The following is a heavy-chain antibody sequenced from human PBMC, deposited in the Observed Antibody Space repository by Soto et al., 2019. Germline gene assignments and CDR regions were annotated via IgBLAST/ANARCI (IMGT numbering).Heavy chain of an antibody. J-gene: IGHJ4*02. CDR2: VYYSGSA. V-gene: IGHV4-59*01. D-gene: IGHD3-10*01. CDR1: GGSIRSYY. CDR3: ARGSMVRGPTPFDY. Sequence: LSLTCNVSGGSIRSYYWNWIRQPPGKTLEWIGDVYYSGSANYNPSLKSRVTISVDMSKNQFSLKLNSVTAADTAVYYCARGSMVRGPTPFDYWGQGTLVTVSS.